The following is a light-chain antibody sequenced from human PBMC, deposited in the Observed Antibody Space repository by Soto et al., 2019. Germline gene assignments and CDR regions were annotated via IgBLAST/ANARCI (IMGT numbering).Light chain of an antibody. CDR2: GAS. V-gene: IGKV3-20*01. CDR1: QSASSSY. Sequence: EIVFTQSPGTLSFSPGERATLSCRASQSASSSYLAWYQQKPGQAPRLLIYGASSRATGIPDRFSGSGSGTDFTLTINRLEPEDFAVYFCQQYGRSPRTFGQGTKVDI. J-gene: IGKJ1*01. CDR3: QQYGRSPRT.